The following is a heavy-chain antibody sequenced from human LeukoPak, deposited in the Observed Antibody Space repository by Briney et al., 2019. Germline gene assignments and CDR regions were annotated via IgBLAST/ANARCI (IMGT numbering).Heavy chain of an antibody. V-gene: IGHV3-74*01. Sequence: HTGGSLRLSCAASGFTFSSYWMHWVRQAPGKGLVWVSRISTDGSSTSYADSVKGRFTISRDNAKDTLYLQMNSLTAEDTAVYYCARDPKQLIVGAATGGDWGQGTLVTVSS. CDR2: ISTDGSST. D-gene: IGHD1-26*01. CDR1: GFTFSSYW. CDR3: ARDPKQLIVGAATGGD. J-gene: IGHJ4*02.